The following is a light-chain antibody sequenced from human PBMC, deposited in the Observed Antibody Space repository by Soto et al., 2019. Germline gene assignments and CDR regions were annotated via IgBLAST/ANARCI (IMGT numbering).Light chain of an antibody. CDR3: QSYDSSLSGYV. J-gene: IGLJ1*01. Sequence: QSVLTQPPSXXXAXXXXXXISCTGSSSNIGAGYDVHWYQQLPGTAPKLLIYGNSNRPSGVPDRFSGSKSGTSASLAITGLQAEDEADYYCQSYDSSLSGYVFGTGTKLTVL. V-gene: IGLV1-40*01. CDR1: SSNIGAGYD. CDR2: GNS.